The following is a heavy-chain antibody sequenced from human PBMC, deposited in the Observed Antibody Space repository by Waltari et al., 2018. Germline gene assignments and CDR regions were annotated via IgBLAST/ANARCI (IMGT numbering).Heavy chain of an antibody. CDR3: ARDHHGIQLWRGAGYYGMDV. D-gene: IGHD5-18*01. CDR2: INPNSGGT. V-gene: IGHV1-2*06. Sequence: QVQLVQSGAEVKKPGASVKVSCTASGYTFTGYYMHWVRQAPGQGLEWMGRINPNSGGTNYAQKFQGRVTMTRDTSISTAYMELSRLRSDDTAVYYCARDHHGIQLWRGAGYYGMDVWGQGTTVTVSS. CDR1: GYTFTGYY. J-gene: IGHJ6*02.